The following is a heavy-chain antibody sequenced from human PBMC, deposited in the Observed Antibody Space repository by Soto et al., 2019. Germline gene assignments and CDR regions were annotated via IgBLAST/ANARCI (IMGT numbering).Heavy chain of an antibody. CDR2: INHSGST. V-gene: IGHV4-34*01. J-gene: IGHJ6*02. Sequence: SETLSLTCAVYGGSFSGYYWSWIRQPPGKGLKWIGEINHSGSTNYNPSLKSRVTISVDTSKNQFSLKLSSVTAADTAVYYCARRWGGYCSSTSCYPYYYGMDVWGQGTTVTVSS. CDR3: ARRWGGYCSSTSCYPYYYGMDV. CDR1: GGSFSGYY. D-gene: IGHD2-2*01.